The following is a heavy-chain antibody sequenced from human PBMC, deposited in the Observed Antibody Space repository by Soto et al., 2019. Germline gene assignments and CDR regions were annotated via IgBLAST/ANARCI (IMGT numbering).Heavy chain of an antibody. CDR1: GGTFSSYA. V-gene: IGHV1-69*01. Sequence: QVQLVQSGAEVKKPGSSVKVSCKASGGTFSSYAISWVRQAPGQGLEWMGGIIPIFGTANYAQKFQGRVTITADESTSTAYMELSSLRSEYTAVYYCALTVVLCGGDCFYYFDYWGQGTLVTVSS. D-gene: IGHD2-21*02. CDR3: ALTVVLCGGDCFYYFDY. J-gene: IGHJ4*02. CDR2: IIPIFGTA.